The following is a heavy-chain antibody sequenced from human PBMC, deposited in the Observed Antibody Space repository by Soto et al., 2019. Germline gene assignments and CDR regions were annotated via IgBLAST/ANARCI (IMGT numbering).Heavy chain of an antibody. J-gene: IGHJ4*02. Sequence: SETLSLTCTVSGGSISSSSYYWGWIRQPQGKGLEWIGSIYYSGSTYYNTSLKSRVTISVDTSKNQFSLKLSSVTAADTAVYYCARHVGGSLERILDYWGQGTLVTVS. V-gene: IGHV4-39*01. CDR3: ARHVGGSLERILDY. CDR1: GGSISSSSYY. CDR2: IYYSGST. D-gene: IGHD2-15*01.